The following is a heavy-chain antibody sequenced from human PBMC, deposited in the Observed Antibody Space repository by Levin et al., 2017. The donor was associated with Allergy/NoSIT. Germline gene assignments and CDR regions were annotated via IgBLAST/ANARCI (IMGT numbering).Heavy chain of an antibody. CDR3: AKDSSSGGPYFFGIDV. CDR2: ISWKSGII. D-gene: IGHD3-10*01. V-gene: IGHV3-9*01. CDR1: GFTFGDYA. J-gene: IGHJ6*02. Sequence: PGGSLRLSCAASGFTFGDYAMHWVRQAPGKGLEWVSGISWKSGIIDYADSVRGRFTISRDNAKNSLYLQMNSLRTEDTAFYFCAKDSSSGGPYFFGIDVWGHGTTVTVSS.